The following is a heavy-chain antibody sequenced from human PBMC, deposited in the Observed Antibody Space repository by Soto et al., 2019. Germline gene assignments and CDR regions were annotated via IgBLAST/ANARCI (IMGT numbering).Heavy chain of an antibody. CDR3: ARVSDIVVVPAAMNMDV. D-gene: IGHD2-2*01. V-gene: IGHV3-74*01. Sequence: GESLKISCAASGFTFSSYWMHWVRQAPGKGLVWVSRINSDGSSTSYADSVKGRFTISRDNAKNTLYLQMNSLRAEDTAVYYCARVSDIVVVPAAMNMDVWGQGTTVTVSS. CDR1: GFTFSSYW. CDR2: INSDGSST. J-gene: IGHJ6*02.